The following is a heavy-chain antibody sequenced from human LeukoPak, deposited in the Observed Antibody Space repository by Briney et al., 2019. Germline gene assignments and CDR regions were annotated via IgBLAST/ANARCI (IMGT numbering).Heavy chain of an antibody. Sequence: AGGSLRLSCAASGFTFDDYGMSWVRQAPGKGLEWVSGINWNGGSTGYADSVKGRFTISRDNAKNSLYLQMNSLRAEDTALYYCARDYLHGDYVYDYWGRGTLVTVSS. J-gene: IGHJ4*02. CDR2: INWNGGST. D-gene: IGHD4-17*01. CDR3: ARDYLHGDYVYDY. V-gene: IGHV3-20*04. CDR1: GFTFDDYG.